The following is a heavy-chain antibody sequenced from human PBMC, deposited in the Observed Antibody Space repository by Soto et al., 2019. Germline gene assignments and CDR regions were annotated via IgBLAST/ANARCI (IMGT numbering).Heavy chain of an antibody. V-gene: IGHV4-39*01. D-gene: IGHD1-7*01. CDR3: AVNNYKLELYFDY. CDR1: GGSISSSSYY. Sequence: SETLSLTCTVSGGSISSSSYYWGWIRQPPGKGLEWIGSIYYSGSTYYNPSLKSRVTISVDTSKNQFSLKLSSVTAADTAVYYCAVNNYKLELYFDYWGQGTLVTVSS. J-gene: IGHJ4*02. CDR2: IYYSGST.